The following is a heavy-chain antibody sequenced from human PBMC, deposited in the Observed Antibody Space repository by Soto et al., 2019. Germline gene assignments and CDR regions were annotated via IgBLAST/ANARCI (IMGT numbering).Heavy chain of an antibody. D-gene: IGHD2-2*01. Sequence: LGESLKISCKGSGYRFTSYWIGWVRQMPGKGLEWMGIIYPGDSDTRYSPSFQGQVTISADKSISTAYLQWSSLKASDTAIYYCARHPDIVVVPAARSREVWFDPWGQGTLVTVSS. V-gene: IGHV5-51*01. CDR3: ARHPDIVVVPAARSREVWFDP. CDR1: GYRFTSYW. CDR2: IYPGDSDT. J-gene: IGHJ5*02.